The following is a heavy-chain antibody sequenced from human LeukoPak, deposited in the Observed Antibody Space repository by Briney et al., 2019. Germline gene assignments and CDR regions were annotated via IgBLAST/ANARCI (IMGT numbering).Heavy chain of an antibody. D-gene: IGHD6-19*01. V-gene: IGHV3-30*18. Sequence: GRSLRLSCAASGFTFSSYGMHWVRQAPGKGLEWVAVISYDGSKTYYADSVKGRFTISRDNSKNTQYLQMSSLRADDTAVYYGANGWTFVDNSGRKTLVTASS. CDR3: ANGWTFVDN. J-gene: IGHJ4*02. CDR1: GFTFSSYG. CDR2: ISYDGSKT.